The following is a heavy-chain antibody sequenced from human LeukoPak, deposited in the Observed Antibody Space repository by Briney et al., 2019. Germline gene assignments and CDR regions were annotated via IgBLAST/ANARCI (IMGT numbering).Heavy chain of an antibody. V-gene: IGHV1-2*02. CDR1: GYTLTGYY. J-gene: IGHJ4*02. Sequence: ASVKVSCKASGYTLTGYYMHWVRQAPGQGLECMGWINPNSGGTKYAQKFQGRVTMTRDTSISTAYMELSRLRSDDTAVYYCARDLGYDSSGSDLYWGQGTLVTVSS. CDR3: ARDLGYDSSGSDLY. CDR2: INPNSGGT. D-gene: IGHD3-22*01.